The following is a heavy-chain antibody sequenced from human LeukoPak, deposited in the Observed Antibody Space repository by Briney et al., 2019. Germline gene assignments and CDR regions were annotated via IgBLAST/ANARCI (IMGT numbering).Heavy chain of an antibody. V-gene: IGHV1-46*01. CDR1: RYTLTSYY. CDR2: INPNGGGT. J-gene: IGHJ6*02. CDR3: ARDLPGTTLSETKSYGMDV. D-gene: IGHD1-1*01. Sequence: GASVKVSCKQSRYTLTSYYMQLVRQAPRQGLERMGIINPNGGGTSYAQKFQGRVTMTRDPPTSTVYMELSSLRYEDTAVYYCARDLPGTTLSETKSYGMDVWGQGTTVTVSS.